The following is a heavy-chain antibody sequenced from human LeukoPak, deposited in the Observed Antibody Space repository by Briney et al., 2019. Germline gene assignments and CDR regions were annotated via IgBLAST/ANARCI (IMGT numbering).Heavy chain of an antibody. J-gene: IGHJ4*02. CDR3: AKEMSTIVVVPAAIDY. CDR1: GFTFSSYA. D-gene: IGHD2-2*01. Sequence: PGGSLRLSCAASGFTFSSYAMSWVRQAPGKGLEWVSAISGSGGSTYYADSVKSRFTISRDNSKNTLYLQMNSLRAEDTAVYYCAKEMSTIVVVPAAIDYWGQGTLVTVSS. CDR2: ISGSGGST. V-gene: IGHV3-23*01.